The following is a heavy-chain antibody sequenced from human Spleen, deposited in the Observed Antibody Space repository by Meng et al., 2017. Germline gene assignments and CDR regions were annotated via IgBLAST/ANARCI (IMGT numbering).Heavy chain of an antibody. V-gene: IGHV3-30*01. CDR2: ISYHGSDK. CDR3: ARGRATILSQLDY. J-gene: IGHJ4*02. CDR1: ELNSSSCG. D-gene: IGHD2-15*01. Sequence: VRLVVSGGGLVKPGGSLRLSCVASELNSSSCGMHWVRQAPGKGLEWVTFISYHGSDKNYADSVKGRFTISRDNSKNTLFLQMNSLRGEDTAVYYCARGRATILSQLDYWGQGTLVTVSS.